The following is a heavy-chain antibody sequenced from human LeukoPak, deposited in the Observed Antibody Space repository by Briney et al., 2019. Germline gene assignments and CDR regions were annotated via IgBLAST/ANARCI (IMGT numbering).Heavy chain of an antibody. D-gene: IGHD3-3*01. CDR2: IYYSGST. Sequence: SETLSLTCTVSGGSISSSSYYWGWIRQPPGKGLEWIGSIYYSGSTYYNPSLKSRVTISVDTSKNQFSLKLSSVTAADTAVYYCARAIFGVVHYYYYYMDVWGKGTTVTVSS. J-gene: IGHJ6*03. CDR1: GGSISSSSYY. V-gene: IGHV4-39*07. CDR3: ARAIFGVVHYYYYYMDV.